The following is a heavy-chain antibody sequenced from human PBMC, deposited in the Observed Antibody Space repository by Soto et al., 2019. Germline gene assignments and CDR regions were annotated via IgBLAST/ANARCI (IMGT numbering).Heavy chain of an antibody. CDR2: ISYDGSNK. V-gene: IGHV3-30*18. J-gene: IGHJ4*02. CDR1: GFTFSSYG. D-gene: IGHD4-17*01. Sequence: PGGSLRLSCAASGFTFSSYGMHWVRQAPGKGLGWVAVISYDGSNKYYADSVKGRFTISRDNSKNTLYLQMNSLRAEDTAVYYCAKIATTVTTEGAGDFDYWGQGTLVTVSS. CDR3: AKIATTVTTEGAGDFDY.